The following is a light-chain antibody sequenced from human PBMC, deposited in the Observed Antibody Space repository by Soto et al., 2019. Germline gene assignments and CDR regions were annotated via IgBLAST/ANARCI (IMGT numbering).Light chain of an antibody. CDR2: DAY. J-gene: IGLJ1*01. V-gene: IGLV2-14*03. CDR3: SSYTDDRSDV. Sequence: QSALTHPASVSGSPGQSITLSCIGPRSDISGYNYVSWHQQHPGKTPKLMIYDAYERPLGVSNRFSGSKSGNTASLTISGLHNEDEADYDCSSYTDDRSDVVGRGTKVTVL. CDR1: RSDISGYNY.